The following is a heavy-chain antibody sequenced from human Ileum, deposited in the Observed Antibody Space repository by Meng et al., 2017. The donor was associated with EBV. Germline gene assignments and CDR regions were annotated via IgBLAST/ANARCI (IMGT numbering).Heavy chain of an antibody. J-gene: IGHJ4*02. V-gene: IGHV3-30-3*01. CDR3: ARDRDGYHDY. CDR1: GFTFSSYA. Sequence: QGQRVGSGGGVVQPGRSLRLSCAASGFTFSSYAMHWVRQAPGKGLEWVAVISYDGSNKYYADSVKGRFTISRDNSKNTLYLQMNSLRAEDTAVYYCARDRDGYHDYWGQGTLVTVSS. CDR2: ISYDGSNK. D-gene: IGHD5-24*01.